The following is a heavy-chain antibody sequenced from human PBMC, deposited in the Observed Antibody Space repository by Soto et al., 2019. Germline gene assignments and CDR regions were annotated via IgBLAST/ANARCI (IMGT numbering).Heavy chain of an antibody. D-gene: IGHD3-10*01. CDR1: GFTFRTYA. Sequence: GGSLRLSCAASGFTFRTYAMSWVRQAPGKGLEWVSVISGSTGKTYYADSVKGRFTISRDNSKNTLSLQMNSLRGEDTAVYFCAKNRGSGSPYYYNMEVWGQGTMVTL. V-gene: IGHV3-23*01. CDR3: AKNRGSGSPYYYNMEV. CDR2: ISGSTGKT. J-gene: IGHJ6*02.